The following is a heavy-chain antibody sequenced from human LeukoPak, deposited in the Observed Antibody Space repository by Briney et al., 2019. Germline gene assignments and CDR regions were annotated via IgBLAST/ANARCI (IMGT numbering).Heavy chain of an antibody. CDR2: ILYDGSNK. D-gene: IGHD4-17*01. CDR1: GFTFSSYG. J-gene: IGHJ4*02. CDR3: AKDVERTVTLFDY. V-gene: IGHV3-30*18. Sequence: QPGGSLRLSCAASGFTFSSYGMHWVRQAPGKGLEWVAVILYDGSNKYYADSVKGRFTISRDNSKNTLYLQMNSLRAEDTAVYYCAKDVERTVTLFDYWGQGTLVTVSS.